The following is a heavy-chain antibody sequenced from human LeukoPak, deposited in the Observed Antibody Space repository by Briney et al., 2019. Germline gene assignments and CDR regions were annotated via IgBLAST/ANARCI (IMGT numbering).Heavy chain of an antibody. CDR1: GFTFSSYA. J-gene: IGHJ5*02. Sequence: GGSLRLSCAASGFTFSSYAMSGVRQAPGKGREGVSAISGSGGSTYYADSVKGRFTISRDNPKNTLYLQMNSLRAEDTAVYYCAKQPNYDILTGYENWFDPWGQGTLVTVSS. CDR2: ISGSGGST. V-gene: IGHV3-23*01. D-gene: IGHD3-9*01. CDR3: AKQPNYDILTGYENWFDP.